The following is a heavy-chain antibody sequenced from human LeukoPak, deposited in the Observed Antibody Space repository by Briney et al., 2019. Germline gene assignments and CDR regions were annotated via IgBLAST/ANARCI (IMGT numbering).Heavy chain of an antibody. CDR1: GLTVSSYA. CDR2: IIGSAAST. V-gene: IGHV3-23*01. J-gene: IGHJ4*01. Sequence: GESLRLSCGASGLTVSSYAMSWVRQAPGKGLEWLSTIIGSAASTYYADSVKGRFTISRVDSKNTVYLQMNSLRAEDTAVYACAKYTSGTSYRGLDQWGHGTLVTVSS. CDR3: AKYTSGTSYRGLDQ. D-gene: IGHD3-10*01.